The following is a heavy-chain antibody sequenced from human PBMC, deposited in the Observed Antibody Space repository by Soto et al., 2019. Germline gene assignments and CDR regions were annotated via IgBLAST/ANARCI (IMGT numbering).Heavy chain of an antibody. J-gene: IGHJ4*02. V-gene: IGHV1-18*01. Sequence: QVQRVQSGAEVKKPGASVKVSGKASGYTFTSYGISWVRQAPGQGLEWMGWISAYNGNTNYAQKLQGRVTMTTDTSTSTAYMELSSLRSYDTAVYYCARSGCSGGSCYSYYFDYWGQGTLVTVSS. CDR3: ARSGCSGGSCYSYYFDY. CDR1: GYTFTSYG. D-gene: IGHD2-15*01. CDR2: ISAYNGNT.